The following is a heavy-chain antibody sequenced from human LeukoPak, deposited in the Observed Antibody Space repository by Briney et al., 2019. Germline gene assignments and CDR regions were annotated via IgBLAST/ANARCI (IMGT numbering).Heavy chain of an antibody. D-gene: IGHD6-13*01. Sequence: GGSLRLSCAASGFTFSDYAMHWVRQAPGKGLEWEAFISYDGSKKYYADSVKGRFTISRDNSKNTLYLQMNSLRAEDTAVFYCAREGNYLDFWGQGTLVTVSS. CDR3: AREGNYLDF. V-gene: IGHV3-30-3*01. CDR1: GFTFSDYA. J-gene: IGHJ4*02. CDR2: ISYDGSKK.